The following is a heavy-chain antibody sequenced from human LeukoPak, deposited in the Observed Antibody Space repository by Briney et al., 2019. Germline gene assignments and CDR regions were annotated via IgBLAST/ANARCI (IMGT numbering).Heavy chain of an antibody. CDR2: INPKSGGT. Sequence: ASVKVSCKASGYTFTGYYMHWVRQAPGQGLEWMGWINPKSGGTNYAQKFQGWVTMTRDTSISTAYMELSRLRSDDTAVYYCARDDGGGLFDYWGQGTLVTVSS. D-gene: IGHD1-26*01. V-gene: IGHV1-2*04. CDR3: ARDDGGGLFDY. J-gene: IGHJ4*02. CDR1: GYTFTGYY.